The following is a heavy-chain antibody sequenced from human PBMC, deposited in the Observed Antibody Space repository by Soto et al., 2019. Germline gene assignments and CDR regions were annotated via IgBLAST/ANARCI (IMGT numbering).Heavy chain of an antibody. V-gene: IGHV3-23*01. D-gene: IGHD3-16*01. J-gene: IGHJ4*02. CDR1: TSKFKDYA. Sequence: GSLRLSCVGSTSKFKDYAMAWVRQAPGKGLEWVSALTETGGSTYYAASVKGRFTISRDNSRNTVYLQMDRLRVADTAVYYCAKIKGAITFLHFDTWGQGTQVTVSS. CDR2: LTETGGST. CDR3: AKIKGAITFLHFDT.